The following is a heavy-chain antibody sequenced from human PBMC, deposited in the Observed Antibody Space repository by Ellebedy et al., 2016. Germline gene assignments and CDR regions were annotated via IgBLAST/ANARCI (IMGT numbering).Heavy chain of an antibody. CDR2: ISGSGGST. J-gene: IGHJ4*02. CDR3: AKDPPGYCSGGSCPDY. V-gene: IGHV3-23*01. Sequence: GESLKISXAASGFTFSSYAMSWVRQAPGKGLEWVSAISGSGGSTYYADSVKGRFTISRDNSKNTLYLQMNSLRAEDTAVYYCAKDPPGYCSGGSCPDYWGQGTLVTVSS. D-gene: IGHD2-15*01. CDR1: GFTFSSYA.